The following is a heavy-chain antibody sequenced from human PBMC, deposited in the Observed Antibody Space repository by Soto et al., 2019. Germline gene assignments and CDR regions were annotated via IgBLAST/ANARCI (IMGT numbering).Heavy chain of an antibody. CDR2: IWYDGSNK. CDR1: GFTFSSYG. Sequence: QVQLVESGGGVVQPGRSLRLSCAASGFTFSSYGMHRVRQAPGKGLEWVAVIWYDGSNKYYADSVKGRFTISRDNSKNTLYLQMNSLRAEDTAVYYCARDLYGDYKEGYYYYYGMDVWGQGTTVTVSS. D-gene: IGHD4-17*01. V-gene: IGHV3-33*01. CDR3: ARDLYGDYKEGYYYYYGMDV. J-gene: IGHJ6*02.